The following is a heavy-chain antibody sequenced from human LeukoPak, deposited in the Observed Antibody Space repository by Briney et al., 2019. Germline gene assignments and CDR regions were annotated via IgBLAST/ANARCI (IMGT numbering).Heavy chain of an antibody. V-gene: IGHV3-7*01. CDR3: ARDDGFRGVDF. CDR1: GFSTSW. D-gene: IGHD4-17*01. Sequence: GGSLRLSCAASGFSTSWMSWVRRAPGRGLEWVANINRDGSEAYYVDSVKGRFTISRDNAKHSLYLQMNSLRDDGTAVHYCARDDGFRGVDFWGQGTLVTVSS. CDR2: INRDGSEA. J-gene: IGHJ4*02.